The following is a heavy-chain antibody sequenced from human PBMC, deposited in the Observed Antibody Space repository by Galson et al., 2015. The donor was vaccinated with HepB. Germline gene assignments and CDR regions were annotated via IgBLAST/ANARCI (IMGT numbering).Heavy chain of an antibody. D-gene: IGHD3-10*01. V-gene: IGHV3-48*01. Sequence: SLRLSCAASGFTFSSYSMNWVRQAPGKGLEWVSYISSSSSTIYYADSVKGRFTISRDNAKNSLYLQMNSLRAEDTAVYYCAREEYGSGSYNFDYWGQGTLVTVSS. J-gene: IGHJ4*02. CDR2: ISSSSSTI. CDR1: GFTFSSYS. CDR3: AREEYGSGSYNFDY.